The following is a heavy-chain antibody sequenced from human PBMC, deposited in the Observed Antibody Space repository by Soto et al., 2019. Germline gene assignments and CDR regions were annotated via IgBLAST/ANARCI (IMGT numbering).Heavy chain of an antibody. CDR2: ISYDGSNK. CDR3: AKDQSGLYVDYYYGMDV. CDR1: GFTFSSYG. V-gene: IGHV3-30*18. D-gene: IGHD6-19*01. J-gene: IGHJ6*02. Sequence: GGSLRLSCAASGFTFSSYGMHWVRQAPGKGLEWVAVISYDGSNKYYADSVKGRFTISRDNSKNALYLQMNSLRAEDTAVYYCAKDQSGLYVDYYYGMDVWGQGXTVTVSS.